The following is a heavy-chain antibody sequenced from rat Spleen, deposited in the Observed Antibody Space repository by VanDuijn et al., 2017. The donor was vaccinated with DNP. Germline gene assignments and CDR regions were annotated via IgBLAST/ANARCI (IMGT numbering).Heavy chain of an antibody. CDR1: GFTFSDYY. Sequence: EVQLVESGGGLVQPGRSLKLSCAASGFTFSDYYMAWVRQAPMKGLEWVATIFYDGSRTYYRDSVKGRFTISRDNANSTLHLQMDSLRSEDTAIYHCVTHENYYDGSYWFAYWGQGTLVTVSS. J-gene: IGHJ3*01. D-gene: IGHD1-12*02. V-gene: IGHV5S10*01. CDR2: IFYDGSRT. CDR3: VTHENYYDGSYWFAY.